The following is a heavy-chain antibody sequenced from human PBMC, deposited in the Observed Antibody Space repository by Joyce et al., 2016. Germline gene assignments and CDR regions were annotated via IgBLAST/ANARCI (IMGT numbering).Heavy chain of an antibody. CDR2: ISHDAERQ. CDR3: AKGALADQLLPPADL. V-gene: IGHV3-30*18. CDR1: GFTFNSFA. Sequence: QFQLVESGGRVVQPGRSLRLSCRASGFTFNSFAMPWVRQGPGKGLEWVAVISHDAERQFYGESSKGRFTISRDNYKNTLDLQMNSLRVEDTAVYYCAKGALADQLLPPADLWGQGTLVTVSS. J-gene: IGHJ1*01. D-gene: IGHD1-1*01.